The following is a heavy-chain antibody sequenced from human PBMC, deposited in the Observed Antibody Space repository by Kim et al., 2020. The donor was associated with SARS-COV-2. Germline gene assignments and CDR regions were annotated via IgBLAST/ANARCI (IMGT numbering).Heavy chain of an antibody. Sequence: GGSLRLFCATSGFTFGAYEMNWVRQATGKGLEWVAYITSSGTRKEHADSVEGRFSIFRDNAQNSLFLQMNSLRAEDTAVYYCTRDNPAVADFDSCGQGT. CDR2: ITSSGTRK. CDR1: GFTFGAYE. CDR3: TRDNPAVADFDS. D-gene: IGHD2-15*01. J-gene: IGHJ4*02. V-gene: IGHV3-48*03.